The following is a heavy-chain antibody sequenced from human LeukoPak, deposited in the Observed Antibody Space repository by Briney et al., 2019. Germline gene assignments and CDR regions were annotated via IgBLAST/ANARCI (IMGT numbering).Heavy chain of an antibody. CDR1: GFTFSSNG. V-gene: IGHV3-30*02. D-gene: IGHD6-6*01. J-gene: IGHJ4*02. CDR3: ARDWGTSSLYLVN. CDR2: IQNDGNNK. Sequence: PGGSLRLSCAASGFTFSSNGMHWVRQAPGKGLEWVAFIQNDGNNKKYADSVKGRFPISRDNSKNTLYLQMNSLTAEDTAVYYRARDWGTSSLYLVNWGQGTLVTVSS.